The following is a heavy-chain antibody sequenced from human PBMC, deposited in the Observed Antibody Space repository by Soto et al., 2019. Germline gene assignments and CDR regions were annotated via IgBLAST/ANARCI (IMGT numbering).Heavy chain of an antibody. Sequence: QLQLQESGPGLVKPSETLSLTCTVSGGSISSSSYYWGWIRQPPGKGLEWIGSIYYSGSTYYNPSLKSRVTLSVDTSKNQFSLKLSSVTAADTAVYYCARQVERFWSGYLPFLDYFDYWGQGTLVTVSS. J-gene: IGHJ4*02. V-gene: IGHV4-39*01. CDR2: IYYSGST. CDR3: ARQVERFWSGYLPFLDYFDY. CDR1: GGSISSSSYY. D-gene: IGHD3-3*02.